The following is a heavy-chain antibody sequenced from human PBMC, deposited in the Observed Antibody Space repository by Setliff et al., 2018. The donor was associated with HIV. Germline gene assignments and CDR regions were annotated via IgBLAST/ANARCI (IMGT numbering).Heavy chain of an antibody. Sequence: GGSLRLSCAASGFTFSGFSMNWVRQAPGKGLEWVSYISTSSYTINYADSVKGRFTISRDNAKRSLYLQMNRLKTDDTAFYYCATFADGPDSWGQGTLVTVSS. J-gene: IGHJ4*02. CDR1: GFTFSGFS. CDR3: ATFADGPDS. D-gene: IGHD3-3*01. V-gene: IGHV3-48*01. CDR2: ISTSSYTI.